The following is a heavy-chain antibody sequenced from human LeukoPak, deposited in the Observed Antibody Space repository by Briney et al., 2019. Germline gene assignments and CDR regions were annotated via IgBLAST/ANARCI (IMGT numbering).Heavy chain of an antibody. J-gene: IGHJ2*01. D-gene: IGHD2-15*01. CDR2: IYYSGST. CDR3: ARDHCSGGSCYWGRDWYFDL. V-gene: IGHV4-59*01. CDR1: GGSISSYY. Sequence: SETLSLTCTVSGGSISSYYWSWIRQPPGKGLEWIGYIYYSGSTNFNPSLKSRVTISVDTSKNQFSLKLSSVTAADTAVYYCARDHCSGGSCYWGRDWYFDLWGRGTLVTVSS.